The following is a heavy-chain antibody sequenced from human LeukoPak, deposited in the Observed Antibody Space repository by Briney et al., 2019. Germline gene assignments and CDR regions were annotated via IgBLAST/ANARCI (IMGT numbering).Heavy chain of an antibody. Sequence: GASLRLSCAASGFTFSSYAMSWVRQAPGKGLEWVSAISGSGGSTYYADSVKGRFTISRDNAKNSLYLQMNSLRAEDTALYYCAKDGSAGTTPPFFDYWGQGTLVTVSS. J-gene: IGHJ4*02. D-gene: IGHD1-7*01. CDR2: ISGSGGST. V-gene: IGHV3-23*01. CDR3: AKDGSAGTTPPFFDY. CDR1: GFTFSSYA.